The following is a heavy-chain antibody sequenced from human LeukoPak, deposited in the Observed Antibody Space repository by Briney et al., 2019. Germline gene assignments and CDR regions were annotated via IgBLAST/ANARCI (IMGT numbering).Heavy chain of an antibody. CDR3: ARENDYGNNWFDP. CDR2: INPSGDST. V-gene: IGHV1-46*01. CDR1: GYSFSSYY. J-gene: IGHJ5*02. D-gene: IGHD4-17*01. Sequence: ASVKVSCKASGYSFSSYYMHWVRQVPGHGLEWMGVINPSGDSTTYAQKFQGRVTMTRDTSTRTVYMELSSLRSDDTAVYYCARENDYGNNWFDPWGQGTLVTVSS.